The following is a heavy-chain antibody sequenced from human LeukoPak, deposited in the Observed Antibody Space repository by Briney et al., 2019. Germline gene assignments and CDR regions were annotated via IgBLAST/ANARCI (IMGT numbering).Heavy chain of an antibody. Sequence: GGSLRLSCAASGFTFSSYGMHWVRQAPGKGLEWVAVIWYDGSNKYYADSVKGRFTISRDNSKNTLYLQMNSLRAEDTAVYYCARDRRQYCSSTSCYPFDYWGQGTLVTVSS. CDR3: ARDRRQYCSSTSCYPFDY. CDR1: GFTFSSYG. CDR2: IWYDGSNK. D-gene: IGHD2-2*01. V-gene: IGHV3-33*01. J-gene: IGHJ4*02.